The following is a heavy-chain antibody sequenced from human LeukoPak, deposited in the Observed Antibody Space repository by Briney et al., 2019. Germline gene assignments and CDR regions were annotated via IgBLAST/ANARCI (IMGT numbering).Heavy chain of an antibody. Sequence: ASVTVSFKASGYTFTNYGISWVRQAPGQGLEWMGSISGYNGNTNYAQKVQGRVTMTTDTSTSTAYMELRSLRSDDTAVYYCARVETMVRGGYDYYYYGMDVWGKGTTVTVSA. CDR3: ARVETMVRGGYDYYYYGMDV. J-gene: IGHJ6*04. D-gene: IGHD3-10*01. CDR1: GYTFTNYG. V-gene: IGHV1-18*04. CDR2: ISGYNGNT.